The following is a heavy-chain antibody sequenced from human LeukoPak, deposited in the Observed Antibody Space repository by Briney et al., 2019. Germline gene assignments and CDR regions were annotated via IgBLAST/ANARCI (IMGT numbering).Heavy chain of an antibody. D-gene: IGHD2-21*02. V-gene: IGHV1-69*06. CDR1: GYTFTGYY. CDR3: ARSYSYCGGDCHNWFDP. Sequence: SVKVSCKASGYTFTGYYMHWVRQAPGQGLEWMGWINPIFGTANYAQKFQGRVTITADKSTSTAYMELSSLRSEDTAVYYCARSYSYCGGDCHNWFDPWGQGTLVTVSS. CDR2: INPIFGTA. J-gene: IGHJ5*02.